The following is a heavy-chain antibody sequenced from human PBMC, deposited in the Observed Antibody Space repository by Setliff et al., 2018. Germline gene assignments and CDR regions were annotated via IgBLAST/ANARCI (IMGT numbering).Heavy chain of an antibody. Sequence: SVKVSCKASGGTFKNYGISWVRQAPGQGLEWMGGTIPMFGSTSYAQKFQGRVTIITDESTNTAFMQLSSLRSDDTAVYYCVREGVDSRSSTDYRYYMDVWGKGTTVTVSS. D-gene: IGHD3-22*01. V-gene: IGHV1-69*05. CDR1: GGTFKNYG. CDR3: VREGVDSRSSTDYRYYMDV. J-gene: IGHJ6*03. CDR2: TIPMFGST.